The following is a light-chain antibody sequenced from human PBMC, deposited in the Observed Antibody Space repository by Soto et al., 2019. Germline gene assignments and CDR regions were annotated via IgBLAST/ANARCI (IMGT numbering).Light chain of an antibody. CDR2: GAS. Sequence: EIVWTQSPGTLSLSPGERATLSCRASQSVSSSYLAWYQQKPGQAPRPLIYGASTRATGIPARVSGSGSGTEFTLTISSLQSADSAVYYCQQYSNWPPFTFGQGTRLEI. CDR3: QQYSNWPPFT. V-gene: IGKV3-15*01. CDR1: QSVSSSY. J-gene: IGKJ5*01.